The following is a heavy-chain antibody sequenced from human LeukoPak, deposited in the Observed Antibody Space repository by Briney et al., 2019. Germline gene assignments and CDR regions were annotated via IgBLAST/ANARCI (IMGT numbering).Heavy chain of an antibody. CDR3: ARQLYGSAY. Sequence: PSETLSLTCDVSGVSFSTYYWSWIRQSPEKGLEWIGEVNHSGYTNYNPSLKGRVTISVDTSKNQFSLKLSSVTAADTAVYYCARQLYGSAYWGQGTLVTVSS. CDR1: GVSFSTYY. D-gene: IGHD3-16*01. V-gene: IGHV4-34*01. J-gene: IGHJ4*02. CDR2: VNHSGYT.